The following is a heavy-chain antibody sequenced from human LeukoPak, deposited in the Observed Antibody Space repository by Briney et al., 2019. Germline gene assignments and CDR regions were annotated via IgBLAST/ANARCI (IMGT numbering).Heavy chain of an antibody. Sequence: GGSLRLSCAASAFTFSSSGMHWVRQAPGKGLEWVAFIRYDGSDKLYADSVKGRFTISRDNAKNSLYLQMNSLRAEDTAVYYCARDFGYGDYGADYWGQGTLVTVSS. CDR3: ARDFGYGDYGADY. CDR2: IRYDGSDK. J-gene: IGHJ4*02. V-gene: IGHV3-30*02. D-gene: IGHD4-17*01. CDR1: AFTFSSSG.